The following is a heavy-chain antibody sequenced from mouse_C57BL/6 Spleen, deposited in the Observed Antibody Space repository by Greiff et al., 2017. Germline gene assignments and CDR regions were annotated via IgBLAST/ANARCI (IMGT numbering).Heavy chain of an antibody. Sequence: EVQLVESGGGLVKPGGSLKLSCAASGFTFSSYTMSWVRQTPEKRLEWVATISGGGGNTYYPDSVKGRFTISRDNAKNTLYLQMSSLRSEDTSLYYCARIYYYGSSNWYFDVWGTGTTVTVSS. J-gene: IGHJ1*03. V-gene: IGHV5-9*01. CDR2: ISGGGGNT. CDR1: GFTFSSYT. CDR3: ARIYYYGSSNWYFDV. D-gene: IGHD1-1*01.